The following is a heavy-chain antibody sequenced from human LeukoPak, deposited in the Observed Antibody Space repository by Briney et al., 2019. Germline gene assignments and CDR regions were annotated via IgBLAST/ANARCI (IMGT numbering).Heavy chain of an antibody. D-gene: IGHD3-16*02. CDR1: GGSISSSNW. Sequence: SETLSLTCAVSGGSISSSNWWSWVRQPPGKGLEWIGEIYHSGSTNYNPSLKSRVTISVDKSKNQSSLKLSSVTAADTAVYYCGAAGGVIGQIDYWGQGTLVTVS. V-gene: IGHV4-4*02. J-gene: IGHJ4*02. CDR2: IYHSGST. CDR3: GAAGGVIGQIDY.